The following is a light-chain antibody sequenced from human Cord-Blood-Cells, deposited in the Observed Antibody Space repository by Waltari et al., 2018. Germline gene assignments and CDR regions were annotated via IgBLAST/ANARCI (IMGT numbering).Light chain of an antibody. J-gene: IGLJ2*01. V-gene: IGLV3-10*01. Sequence: SYELPQPLSVSVSTGPTAGITSPGDALRQKYDYWYQQKSGQAPMLVIYEDSKRPSGIPERFSGSSSGTMATLTISGAQVEDEADYYCYSTDSSGNRVFGGGTKLTVL. CDR2: EDS. CDR3: YSTDSSGNRV. CDR1: ALRQKY.